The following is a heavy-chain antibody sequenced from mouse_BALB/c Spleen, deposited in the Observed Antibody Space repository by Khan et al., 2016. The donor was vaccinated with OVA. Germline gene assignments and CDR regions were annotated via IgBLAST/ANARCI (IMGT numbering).Heavy chain of an antibody. J-gene: IGHJ1*01. Sequence: EVKLEESGPGLVKPSQSLSLTCTVTGYSITSDYAWNWIRQFPGNKLEWMGYISYSGSTGYNPSLKSRISITRDTSNTQFFLQLNSVTTEDTATYYCARRYYYGHWYFDVWGAGTTVTVSS. CDR1: GYSITSDYA. D-gene: IGHD1-1*01. V-gene: IGHV3-2*02. CDR2: ISYSGST. CDR3: ARRYYYGHWYFDV.